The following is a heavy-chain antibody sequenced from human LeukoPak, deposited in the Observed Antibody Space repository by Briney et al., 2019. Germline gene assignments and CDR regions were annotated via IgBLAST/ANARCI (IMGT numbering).Heavy chain of an antibody. CDR2: LSAGGDFT. CDR3: AKRGNTISFFDP. V-gene: IGHV3-23*01. D-gene: IGHD5-24*01. J-gene: IGHJ5*02. CDR1: GFTFSSYA. Sequence: PGGSLRLSCAASGFTFSSYAMSWVRQAPGKGLEWVSGLSAGGDFTYYADSVKGRFTISRDNSKNTLYMEMNSLRVEDTAVYYCAKRGNTISFFDPWGQGTLVTVSS.